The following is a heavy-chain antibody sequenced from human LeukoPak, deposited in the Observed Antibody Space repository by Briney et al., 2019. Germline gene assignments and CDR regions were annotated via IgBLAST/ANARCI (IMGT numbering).Heavy chain of an antibody. CDR1: GYTFTSYD. CDR2: MNPNSGNT. V-gene: IGHV1-8*03. D-gene: IGHD1-20*01. CDR3: ARGGFDNWNDVLSY. Sequence: ASVKVSCKASGYTFTSYDINWVRQATGQGLEWMGWMNPNSGNTGYAQKFQGRVTITRNTSISTAYMELSSLRSEDTAVYYCARGGFDNWNDVLSYWGQGTPVTVSS. J-gene: IGHJ4*02.